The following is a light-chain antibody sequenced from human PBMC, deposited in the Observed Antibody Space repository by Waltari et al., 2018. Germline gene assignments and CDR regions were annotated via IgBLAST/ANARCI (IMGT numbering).Light chain of an antibody. V-gene: IGLV2-14*01. CDR2: DAS. CDR3: NSFTSSSTWV. Sequence: QSALTPPASVSGSAGPSITISCTRTSNDVGSYNYVSWYQQHPGKAPKLMIFDASDRHSGVSNPFSGSKSGNTASLTISGLQAGDEADYYCNSFTSSSTWVFGGGTKLTVL. J-gene: IGLJ3*02. CDR1: SNDVGSYNY.